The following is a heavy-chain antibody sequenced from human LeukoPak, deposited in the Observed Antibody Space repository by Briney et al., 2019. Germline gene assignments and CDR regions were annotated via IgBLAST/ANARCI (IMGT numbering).Heavy chain of an antibody. CDR2: IYYSGST. CDR3: ARVWWGENGVDSAAGYCDY. Sequence: SQTLSLTCTVSGGSISSGGYYWSWIRQHPGKGLEWFGYIYYSGSTYYNPSLKSRVTISVDTSKNQFSLKLSSVTAADTAVYYCARVWWGENGVDSAAGYCDYWGQGTLVTVSS. CDR1: GGSISSGGYY. D-gene: IGHD2-21*01. V-gene: IGHV4-31*03. J-gene: IGHJ4*02.